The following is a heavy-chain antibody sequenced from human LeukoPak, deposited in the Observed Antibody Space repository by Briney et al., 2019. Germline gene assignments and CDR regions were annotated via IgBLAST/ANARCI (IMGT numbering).Heavy chain of an antibody. D-gene: IGHD1-20*01. CDR1: GFTFSDFY. J-gene: IGHJ4*02. CDR3: ARRKYNWNAIDY. Sequence: PGGSLRLSCAASGFTFSDFYMSWIRQAPGKGLEWVSYISSSGSTIYYADSVKGRFTISRDNAKNSLYLQMNSLRAEDTAVYYCARRKYNWNAIDYWGQGTLVTVSS. CDR2: ISSSGSTI. V-gene: IGHV3-11*01.